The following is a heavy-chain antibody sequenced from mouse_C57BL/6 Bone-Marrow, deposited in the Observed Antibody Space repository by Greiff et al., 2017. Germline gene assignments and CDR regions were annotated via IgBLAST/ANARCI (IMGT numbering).Heavy chain of an antibody. V-gene: IGHV14-4*01. Sequence: EVQLQQSGAELVRPGASVKLSCTASGFNIKDDYMHWVKQRPEQGLEWIGWIDPENGDTEYASKFQGKATITADTSSNTAYLQLSSLTSEYTAVYYCALWLRRGYYFDYWGQGTTLTVSS. CDR3: ALWLRRGYYFDY. CDR1: GFNIKDDY. J-gene: IGHJ2*01. CDR2: IDPENGDT. D-gene: IGHD2-2*01.